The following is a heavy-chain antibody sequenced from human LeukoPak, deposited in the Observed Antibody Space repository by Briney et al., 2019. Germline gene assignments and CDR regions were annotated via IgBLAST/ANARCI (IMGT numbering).Heavy chain of an antibody. CDR1: GLTVSSNY. CDR2: IYSGGST. Sequence: PGGSLRLSCVVSGLTVSSNYMSWVRQAPRKGLEWVSVIYSGGSTHYADSVKARFTISRDNSKNTLYLQMNSLRAEDTAVYYCARMGSSWYSNYWGQGTLVTVSS. V-gene: IGHV3-66*01. CDR3: ARMGSSWYSNY. D-gene: IGHD6-13*01. J-gene: IGHJ4*02.